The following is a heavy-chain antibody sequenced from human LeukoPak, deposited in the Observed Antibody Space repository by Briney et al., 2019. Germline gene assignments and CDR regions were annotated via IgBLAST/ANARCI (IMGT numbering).Heavy chain of an antibody. CDR2: IYYSGST. CDR1: GGSISSYY. Sequence: PSETLSLTCTVSGGSISSYYWSWIRQPPGKGLEWIGYIYYSGSTNYNPSLKSRVTISVDTSKNQFSLKLSSVTAADTAVYYCAGTDTAMANWGQGTLVTVSS. D-gene: IGHD5-18*01. J-gene: IGHJ4*02. V-gene: IGHV4-59*01. CDR3: AGTDTAMAN.